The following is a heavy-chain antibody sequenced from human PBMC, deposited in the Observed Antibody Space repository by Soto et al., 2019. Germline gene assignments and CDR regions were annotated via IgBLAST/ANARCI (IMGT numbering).Heavy chain of an antibody. CDR1: GYTLTELS. Sequence: ASVKVSCKVSGYTLTELSMHCVRQAPGKGLEWMGGFDPEDGETIYAQKFQGRVTMTEDTSTDTAYMELSSLRSEDTAVYYCARDFIAAAGLHYYYYGMDVWGQGTTVTVSS. CDR3: ARDFIAAAGLHYYYYGMDV. CDR2: FDPEDGET. D-gene: IGHD6-13*01. J-gene: IGHJ6*02. V-gene: IGHV1-24*01.